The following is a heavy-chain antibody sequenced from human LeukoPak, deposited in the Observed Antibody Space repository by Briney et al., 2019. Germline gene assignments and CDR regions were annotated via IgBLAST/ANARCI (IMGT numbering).Heavy chain of an antibody. V-gene: IGHV1-24*01. CDR2: FDPEDGET. J-gene: IGHJ4*02. D-gene: IGHD3-9*01. CDR1: GYTLTELS. Sequence: ASVKVSCKVSGYTLTELSMHWVRQAPGKGLEWMGGFDPEDGETIYAQKFQGRVTMTEDTSTDTAYMELSSLRSEDTAVYYCATGPKYITIFDPEQDYWGQGTLVTVSS. CDR3: ATGPKYITIFDPEQDY.